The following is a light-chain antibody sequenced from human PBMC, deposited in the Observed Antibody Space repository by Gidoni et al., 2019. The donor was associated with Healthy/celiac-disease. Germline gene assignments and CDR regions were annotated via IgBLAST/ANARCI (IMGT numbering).Light chain of an antibody. Sequence: DIVSTQSPATLSLSPGERATLPCRASQSVSSYLAWYQQKPGQAPRLLIYDASNRATGIPARFSGSGSGTDFTLTISSLEPEDFAVYYCQQRSNWRITFGGGTKVEIK. CDR1: QSVSSY. CDR2: DAS. CDR3: QQRSNWRIT. J-gene: IGKJ4*01. V-gene: IGKV3-11*01.